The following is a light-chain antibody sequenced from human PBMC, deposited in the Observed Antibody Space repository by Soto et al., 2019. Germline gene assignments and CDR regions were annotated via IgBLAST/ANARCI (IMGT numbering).Light chain of an antibody. CDR3: QQYDTSPRT. V-gene: IGKV3-20*01. CDR1: QSVSSNY. J-gene: IGKJ1*01. Sequence: EVMLTQSPGTLSLSPGERATLSCRASQSVSSNYLAWYQQKSGQAPRLLIYGASNRATDIPDRFSGSGSGTDFTLTIRRLEPEDFAVYYCQQYDTSPRTFVQGTQVEFK. CDR2: GAS.